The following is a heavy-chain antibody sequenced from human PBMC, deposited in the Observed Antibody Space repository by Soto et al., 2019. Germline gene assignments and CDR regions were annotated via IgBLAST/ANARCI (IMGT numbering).Heavy chain of an antibody. Sequence: QVQLQQWGAGLLKPSETLSLTCAVYGGSFSGYYWSWIRQPPGKGLEWIGEINHSGSTNYNPSLKIRVTISVDTSKNQFSLKLSSVTAADTAVYYCARGRIQPSGRFDPWGQGTLVTVSS. CDR2: INHSGST. CDR1: GGSFSGYY. V-gene: IGHV4-34*01. CDR3: ARGRIQPSGRFDP. D-gene: IGHD5-18*01. J-gene: IGHJ5*02.